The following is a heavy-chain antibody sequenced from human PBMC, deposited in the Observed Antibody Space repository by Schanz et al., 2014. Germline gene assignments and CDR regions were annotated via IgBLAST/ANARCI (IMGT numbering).Heavy chain of an antibody. J-gene: IGHJ4*02. CDR3: AGMATVTYFDF. CDR2: IYYRGNT. V-gene: IGHV4-28*01. CDR1: GYSISRSNW. D-gene: IGHD4-17*01. Sequence: QVQLQESGPGLVKPSDTLSLTCAVSGYSISRSNWWGWIRQPPGKGLEFIGYIYYRGNTYYNPSRKSRVTMSLDTSNNQCSLKLTSVTAVDTAVYYCAGMATVTYFDFWGQGALVTVSS.